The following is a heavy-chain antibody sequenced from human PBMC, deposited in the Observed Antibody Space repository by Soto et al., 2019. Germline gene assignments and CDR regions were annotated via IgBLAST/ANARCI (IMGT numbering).Heavy chain of an antibody. J-gene: IGHJ5*01. CDR3: ARLIGNSWLES. CDR1: GGGGATNRAA. CDR2: TYYRSKWYN. D-gene: IGHD2-8*01. Sequence: SQTLSVTGAISGGGGATNRAAGDWIRQSPSRGLEWLGRTYYRSKWYNDYAVSVKGRITINPDTSNNQLSLQLNSVTPDDTAVYYCARLIGNSWLESWGQGTLVTVS. V-gene: IGHV6-1*01.